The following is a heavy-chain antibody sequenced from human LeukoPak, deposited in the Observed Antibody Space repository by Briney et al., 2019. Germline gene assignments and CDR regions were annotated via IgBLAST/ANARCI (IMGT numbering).Heavy chain of an antibody. CDR2: MNPNSGNT. CDR1: GYTFTSYD. J-gene: IGHJ4*02. D-gene: IGHD3-22*01. CDR3: ARADYDTSASTRKQIDY. V-gene: IGHV1-8*01. Sequence: ASVTVSCTASGYTFTSYDTNWVRQATGQGLEWMGWMNPNSGNTAYAQKFQGRVTMTRNTSITAINTAYLELSSLRSEDTAVYYCARADYDTSASTRKQIDYWGQGTLVTVSS.